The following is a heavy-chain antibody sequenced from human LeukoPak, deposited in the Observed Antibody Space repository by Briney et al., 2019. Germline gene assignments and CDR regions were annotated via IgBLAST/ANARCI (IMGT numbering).Heavy chain of an antibody. V-gene: IGHV4-38-2*02. D-gene: IGHD3-22*01. CDR2: IYHSGST. J-gene: IGHJ4*02. Sequence: SETLSLTCTVSGYSISSGYYWGWIRQPPGKGLEWIGSIYHSGSTYYNPSLKSRVTISVDTSKNQFSLKLSSVTAADTAVYYCARDLSGYPIDYWGQGTLVTVSS. CDR1: GYSISSGYY. CDR3: ARDLSGYPIDY.